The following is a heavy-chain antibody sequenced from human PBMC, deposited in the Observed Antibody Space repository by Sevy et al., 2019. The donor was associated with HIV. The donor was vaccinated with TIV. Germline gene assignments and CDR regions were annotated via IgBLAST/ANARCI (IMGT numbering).Heavy chain of an antibody. CDR3: VRDCSSSTCLWGMDV. CDR2: IKKDGSEK. D-gene: IGHD2-2*01. CDR1: GFTFSSYW. J-gene: IGHJ6*02. V-gene: IGHV3-7*03. Sequence: GGSLRLSCAASGFTFSSYWMSWVRQAPGKGPEWVAHIKKDGSEKYHVDSVKGRFTISRDNAKNSLYLQMNGLRAEETAVYYCVRDCSSSTCLWGMDVWGQGTTVTVSS.